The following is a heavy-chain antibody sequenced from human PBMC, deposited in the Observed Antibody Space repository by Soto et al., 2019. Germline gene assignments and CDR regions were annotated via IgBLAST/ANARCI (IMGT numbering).Heavy chain of an antibody. D-gene: IGHD3-3*01. CDR3: TSEGVLRFLEWQTL. J-gene: IGHJ4*02. CDR1: GFTFSSYG. V-gene: IGHV3-30*03. Sequence: GGSLRLSCAASGFTFSSYGMHWVRQAPGKGLEWVAVISYDGSNKYYADSVKGRFTISRDNSKNTLYLQMNSLKTEDTAVYYCTSEGVLRFLEWQTLWGQGTLVTVSS. CDR2: ISYDGSNK.